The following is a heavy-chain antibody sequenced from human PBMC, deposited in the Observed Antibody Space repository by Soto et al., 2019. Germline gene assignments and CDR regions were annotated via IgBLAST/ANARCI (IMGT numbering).Heavy chain of an antibody. CDR3: ARAPQYGSAGYYYNF. CDR2: INPSGGGT. J-gene: IGHJ4*02. CDR1: GYTFSNYY. V-gene: IGHV1-46*01. Sequence: QVHLVQSGAEVKRPGVSVKVSCKASGYTFSNYYMHWVRQVPGHGLEGMGIINPSGGGTTYAQRFRGRLTVTRDTSTSTVYMELSRLRSDDTAIYFCARAPQYGSAGYYYNFWGQGTLVTVSS. D-gene: IGHD3-10*01.